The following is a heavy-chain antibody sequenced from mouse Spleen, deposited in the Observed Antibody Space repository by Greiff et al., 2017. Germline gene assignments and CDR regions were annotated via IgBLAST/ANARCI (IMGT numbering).Heavy chain of an antibody. D-gene: IGHD1-1*01. V-gene: IGHV5-9*04. CDR2: ISSGGGNT. J-gene: IGHJ2*01. CDR1: GFTFSSYA. CDR3: ARFTADYYYGSSYVYYFDY. Sequence: EVKLMESGGGLVKLGGSLKLSCAASGFTFSSYAMSWVRQTPEKRLEWVATISSGGGNTYYPDSVKGRFTISRDNAKNTLYLQMSSLKSEDTAMYYCARFTADYYYGSSYVYYFDYWGQGTTLTVSS.